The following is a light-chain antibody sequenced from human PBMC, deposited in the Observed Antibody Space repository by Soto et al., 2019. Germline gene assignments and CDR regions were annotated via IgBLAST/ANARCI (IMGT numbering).Light chain of an antibody. CDR3: HQYDSSPLI. V-gene: IGKV3-20*01. Sequence: EIVLTQSPGTLSLSPGERATLSCRASQSVSSSYLAWYQQKPGQAPRLLIYGASSRATGIQDRFGGSGSGTAFTVTISRLEPEDFAVYYCHQYDSSPLIFGGGTKVEIK. J-gene: IGKJ4*01. CDR1: QSVSSSY. CDR2: GAS.